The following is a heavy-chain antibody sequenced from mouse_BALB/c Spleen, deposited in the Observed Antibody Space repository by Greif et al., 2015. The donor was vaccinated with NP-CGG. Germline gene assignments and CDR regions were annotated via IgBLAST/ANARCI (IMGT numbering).Heavy chain of an antibody. J-gene: IGHJ3*01. V-gene: IGHV14-3*02. D-gene: IGHD2-12*01. CDR3: ARNDGFAY. CDR2: IDPANGNT. CDR1: GFNIKDAY. Sequence: SGAELVKPGASVKLSCTASGFNIKDAYMHWVKQRPEQGLEWIGRIDPANGNTKYDPKFQGKATITADTSSNTAYLQLSSLTSEDTAVYYCARNDGFAYWGQGTLVTVSA.